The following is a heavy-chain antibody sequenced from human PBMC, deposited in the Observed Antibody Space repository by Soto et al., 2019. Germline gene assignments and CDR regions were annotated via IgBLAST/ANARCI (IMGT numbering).Heavy chain of an antibody. CDR3: AQDNGNYGSGTFSH. CDR2: LSGTRDSA. Sequence: EVQLLESGGGLVQPGGSLRLSCAASGFTFNSYAMSWVRQAPGKGLEWVAALSGTRDSAAYANSVTGRFTVSIDESTTTLYLHLSSLNAAHTATYYCAQDNGNYGSGTFSHWGKGTLFTVSS. V-gene: IGHV3-23*01. CDR1: GFTFNSYA. J-gene: IGHJ4*02. D-gene: IGHD3-10*01.